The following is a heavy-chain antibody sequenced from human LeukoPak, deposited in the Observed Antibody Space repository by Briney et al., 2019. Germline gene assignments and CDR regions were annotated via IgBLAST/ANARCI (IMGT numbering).Heavy chain of an antibody. CDR2: INPNTGNP. CDR3: ARAGDGYNRPHHDF. CDR1: GYSFTSYA. V-gene: IGHV7-4-1*02. D-gene: IGHD5-24*01. Sequence: ASVKVSCKASGYSFTSYAMNWVRQAPGQGLEWMGWINPNTGNPTYAQGFTGRFVFSLDTSVTTAYLQISSLETDDTAVYYCARAGDGYNRPHHDFWGQGTLVTVSS. J-gene: IGHJ4*02.